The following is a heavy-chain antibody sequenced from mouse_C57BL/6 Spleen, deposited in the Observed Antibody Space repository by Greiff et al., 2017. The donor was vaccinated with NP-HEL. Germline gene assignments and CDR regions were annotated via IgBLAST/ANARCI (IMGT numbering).Heavy chain of an antibody. J-gene: IGHJ4*01. CDR3: TSDYGSSYAMDY. CDR2: IRLKSDNYAT. CDR1: GFTFSNYW. V-gene: IGHV6-3*01. D-gene: IGHD1-1*01. Sequence: EVMLVESGGGLVQPGGSMKLSCVASGFTFSNYWMNWVRQSPEKGLEWVAQIRLKSDNYATHYAESVKGRFTISRDDSNSSVYLQMNNLRAEDTGIYYCTSDYGSSYAMDYWGQGTSVTVSS.